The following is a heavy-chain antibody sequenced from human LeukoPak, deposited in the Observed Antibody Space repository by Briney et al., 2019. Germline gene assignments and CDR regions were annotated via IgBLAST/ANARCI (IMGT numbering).Heavy chain of an antibody. Sequence: VGSLRLSCAASGFTFSSYAMSWVRQAPGKGLEWVSAISGSGGSTYYADSVKGRFTISRDNSKNTLYLQMNSLRAEDTAVYYCAKSVGRYFDWSKGFDPWGQGALVTVSS. D-gene: IGHD3-9*01. V-gene: IGHV3-23*01. CDR1: GFTFSSYA. J-gene: IGHJ5*02. CDR2: ISGSGGST. CDR3: AKSVGRYFDWSKGFDP.